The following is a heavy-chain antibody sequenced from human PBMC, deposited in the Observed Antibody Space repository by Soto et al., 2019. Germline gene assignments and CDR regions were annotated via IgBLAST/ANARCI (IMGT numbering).Heavy chain of an antibody. V-gene: IGHV3-30*18. D-gene: IGHD4-17*01. CDR1: GFTFSSYA. CDR3: AKDRTGEIYEGLDY. J-gene: IGHJ4*02. Sequence: QVQLVESGGGVVQPGRSLRLSCAASGFTFSSYAMHWVRQAPGKGLEWVAIVSYDGNKKYYADSVKGRFTISRDNSKNTLYLQMNSLKTEDTAVYYCAKDRTGEIYEGLDYWGQGTLVTVSS. CDR2: VSYDGNKK.